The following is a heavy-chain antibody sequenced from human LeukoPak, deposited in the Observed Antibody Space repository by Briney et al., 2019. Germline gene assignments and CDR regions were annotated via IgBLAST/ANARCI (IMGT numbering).Heavy chain of an antibody. CDR2: MTSSSTYI. V-gene: IGHV3-21*01. Sequence: GGSLRLSCAASGFDFSGYSMTWVRQAPGKGLEWVASMTSSSTYIDYADSVKGRFTLSRDNAENSLYLQMHSLRVDDMAVYYCARVSVGQGGDHILFYMDVWGKGTSVTVSS. J-gene: IGHJ6*03. CDR3: ARVSVGQGGDHILFYMDV. CDR1: GFDFSGYS. D-gene: IGHD2/OR15-2a*01.